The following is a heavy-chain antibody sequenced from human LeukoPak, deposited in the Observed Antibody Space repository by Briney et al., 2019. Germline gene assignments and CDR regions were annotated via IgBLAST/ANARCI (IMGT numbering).Heavy chain of an antibody. CDR3: ARSCFDVLTNYYMWLAP. CDR1: GYTFTDYY. Sequence: ASVKVSCKASGYTFTDYYIHWVRQAPGQGLEWRGWINLNSGDTYYAQNFQDRVTMTGDTSISTAYLELSSLRSDDTAVFYCARSCFDVLTNYYMWLAPWGQGTLVTVSS. CDR2: INLNSGDT. D-gene: IGHD3-9*01. V-gene: IGHV1-2*02. J-gene: IGHJ5*02.